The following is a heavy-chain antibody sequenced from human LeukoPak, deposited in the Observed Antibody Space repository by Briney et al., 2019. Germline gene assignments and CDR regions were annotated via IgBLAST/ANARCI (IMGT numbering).Heavy chain of an antibody. CDR1: GFTFSDYY. Sequence: GGSLRLSCAASGFTFSDYYMSWIRQAPGKGLEWVAVISYDGSNKYYVDSVKGRFTISRDNSKNTLYLQMNNLRAEDTAVYYCAKGGVGVTGTTGAFDIWGQGTMVTVSS. J-gene: IGHJ3*02. CDR3: AKGGVGVTGTTGAFDI. CDR2: ISYDGSNK. V-gene: IGHV3-30*18. D-gene: IGHD1-7*01.